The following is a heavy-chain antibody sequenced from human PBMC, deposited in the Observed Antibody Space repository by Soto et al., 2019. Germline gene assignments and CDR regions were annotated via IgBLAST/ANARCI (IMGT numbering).Heavy chain of an antibody. Sequence: SETLSLTCTVSGGSISSGDYYWSWIRQPPGKGLEWIGYIYYSGSTCYNPSLKSRVTISVDTSKNQFSLKLSSVTAADTAVYYCAREGSGSSYYYYGMDVWGQGTTVTVSS. D-gene: IGHD3-10*01. CDR2: IYYSGST. J-gene: IGHJ6*02. CDR3: AREGSGSSYYYYGMDV. CDR1: GGSISSGDYY. V-gene: IGHV4-30-4*01.